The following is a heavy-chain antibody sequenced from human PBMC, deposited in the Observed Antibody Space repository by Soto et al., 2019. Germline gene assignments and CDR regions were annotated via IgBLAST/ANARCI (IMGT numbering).Heavy chain of an antibody. CDR3: ASMVRGATIDY. J-gene: IGHJ4*02. Sequence: QVQLQQWGAGLLKPSETLSLTCAVYGGSFSGYYWSWIRQPPGKGLEWIGEINHSGSTNYNPSPKSRVTISVDTSKNQFSQKLSAVTAADTAVYYCASMVRGATIDYWGQGTLVTVSS. V-gene: IGHV4-34*01. D-gene: IGHD3-10*01. CDR1: GGSFSGYY. CDR2: INHSGST.